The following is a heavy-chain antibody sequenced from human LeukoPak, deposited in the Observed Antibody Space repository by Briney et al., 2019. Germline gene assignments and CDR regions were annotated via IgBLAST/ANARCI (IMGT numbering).Heavy chain of an antibody. CDR1: GGTFSSYA. V-gene: IGHV1-69*01. J-gene: IGHJ6*03. CDR3: AREYYYGSGTIYYMDV. CDR2: IIPIFGTA. D-gene: IGHD3-10*01. Sequence: SVKVSCKASGGTFSSYAISWVRQAPGQGLEWMGGIIPIFGTANYAQKFQGRVTITADESTSTAYMELSSLRSEDTAVYYCAREYYYGSGTIYYMDVWGKGTTVTVSS.